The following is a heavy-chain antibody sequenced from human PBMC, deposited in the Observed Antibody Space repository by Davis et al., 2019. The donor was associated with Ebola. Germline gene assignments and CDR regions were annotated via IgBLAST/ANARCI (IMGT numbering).Heavy chain of an antibody. V-gene: IGHV3-30-3*01. CDR3: ATGYCSSTSCSERAEDY. CDR1: GFTFSSYA. D-gene: IGHD2-2*01. Sequence: PGGSLRLSCAASGFTFSSYAVHWVRQAPGKGLEWVAVISYDGSNKYYADSVKGRFTISRDNSKNTLYLQMNSLRAEDTAVYYCATGYCSSTSCSERAEDYWGQGTLVTVSS. CDR2: ISYDGSNK. J-gene: IGHJ4*02.